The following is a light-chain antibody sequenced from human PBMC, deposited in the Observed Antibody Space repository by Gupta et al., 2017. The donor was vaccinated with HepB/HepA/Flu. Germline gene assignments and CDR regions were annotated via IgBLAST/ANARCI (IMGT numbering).Light chain of an antibody. CDR3: AAWDDSLNGPV. Sequence: QSLLPQPPSPSGPPAQGVTISCSGRNSNTGSNTVNWYQQVPGTAPKLLIYSINHRPSGVPDRFSGSKSGTSASLAISGLQSEEEATYYCAAWDDSLNGPVFGGGTKLTVL. CDR1: NSNTGSNT. J-gene: IGLJ2*01. CDR2: SIN. V-gene: IGLV1-44*01.